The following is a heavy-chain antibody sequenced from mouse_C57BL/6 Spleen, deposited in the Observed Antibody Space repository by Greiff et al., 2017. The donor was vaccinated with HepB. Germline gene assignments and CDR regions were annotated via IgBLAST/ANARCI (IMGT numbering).Heavy chain of an antibody. CDR1: GYTFTSYW. V-gene: IGHV1-64*01. J-gene: IGHJ1*03. CDR2: IHPNSGST. D-gene: IGHD2-10*02. CDR3: ARGYGPHWYFDV. Sequence: QVQLQQPGAELVKPGASVKLSCKASGYTFTSYWMHWVKQRPGQGLEWIGMIHPNSGSTNYNEKFKSKATLTVDKSSSTAYMQLSSLTSEASAVYYCARGYGPHWYFDVWGTGTTVTVSS.